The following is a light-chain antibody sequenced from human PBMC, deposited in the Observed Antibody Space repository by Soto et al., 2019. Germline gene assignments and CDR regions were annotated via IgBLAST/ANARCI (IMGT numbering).Light chain of an antibody. CDR2: DAS. J-gene: IGKJ4*01. Sequence: EIVLTQSPATLSLSPGERATLSCRASQSVSSYLAWYQQKPGQAPRLLIYDASNRATGIPARFSGSGSGTDFTHTISSREPEDFAVYYCQQRSNWPPTFGGGTKVEIK. CDR1: QSVSSY. V-gene: IGKV3-11*01. CDR3: QQRSNWPPT.